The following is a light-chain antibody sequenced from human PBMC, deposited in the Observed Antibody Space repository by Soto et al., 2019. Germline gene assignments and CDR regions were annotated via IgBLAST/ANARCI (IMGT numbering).Light chain of an antibody. V-gene: IGKV3-20*01. CDR1: QSVSSNY. Sequence: DIVLTQSPGTLSLSPGERATLSCRSSQSVSSNYLAWYQQKPDQAPRLVIYDVSGRATGIPDRFSGSGSGTDFTLCIRRLEPEDFAVYYCQQYGSSPTFGQGTKVEIK. CDR2: DVS. J-gene: IGKJ1*01. CDR3: QQYGSSPT.